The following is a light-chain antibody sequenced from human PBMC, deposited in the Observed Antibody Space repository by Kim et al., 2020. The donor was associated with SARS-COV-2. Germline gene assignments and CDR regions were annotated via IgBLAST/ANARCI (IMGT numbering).Light chain of an antibody. Sequence: EIVLTQSPGTLSLSPGERATLSCRASQSVNSNYLTWYQQRPAQAPRLLIYGASTRATGIPDRFSGSGHGTDFTLTISRLEPEDFAVYYCKQYGSPPLTFGGGTKLEI. V-gene: IGKV3-20*01. CDR2: GAS. J-gene: IGKJ4*01. CDR3: KQYGSPPLT. CDR1: QSVNSNY.